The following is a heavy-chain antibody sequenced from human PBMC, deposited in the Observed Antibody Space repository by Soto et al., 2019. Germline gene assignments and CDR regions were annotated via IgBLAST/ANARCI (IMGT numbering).Heavy chain of an antibody. CDR3: ATVHSTSRSFDY. CDR1: GFTFSMSV. J-gene: IGHJ4*02. D-gene: IGHD6-6*01. CDR2: TGLNDRTT. Sequence: EVQLLESGGGLVQPGGSLRLSCAASGFTFSMSVMTWVRQAPGKGLEWVSTTGLNDRTTYYADSVKGRFTVSRDNSKNTLDLHMSSLRAEDTAVYYCATVHSTSRSFDYWGQGTLVTVSS. V-gene: IGHV3-23*01.